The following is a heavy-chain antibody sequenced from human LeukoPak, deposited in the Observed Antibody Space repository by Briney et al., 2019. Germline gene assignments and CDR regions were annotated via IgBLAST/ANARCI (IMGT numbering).Heavy chain of an antibody. V-gene: IGHV6-1*01. CDR2: TYYRSKLYN. CDR1: GDSISSNSAA. J-gene: IGHJ6*02. CDR3: ARGGGSYYYYYGMDV. Sequence: SQTLSLTCAVSGDSISSNSAAWNWIRQSPSRGLEWLGRTYYRSKLYNDYAVSVKNRITINPDTSKNQFSLQLNSVTPEDTAVYYCARGGGSYYYYYGMDVWGQGTTVTVSS. D-gene: IGHD1-26*01.